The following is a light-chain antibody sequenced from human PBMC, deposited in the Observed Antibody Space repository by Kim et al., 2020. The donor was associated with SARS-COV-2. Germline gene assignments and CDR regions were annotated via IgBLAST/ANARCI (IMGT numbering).Light chain of an antibody. CDR1: AGPVTSYHY. Sequence: GTVTLPGDYSAGPVTSYHYPYWIQQKPGQAPRTLIYDTSKTHSWTPARFSGSLIGGKAALTLSGAQPEDEADYYCLLTYGDPRPWVFGGGTKVTVL. CDR2: DTS. V-gene: IGLV7-46*01. J-gene: IGLJ3*02. CDR3: LLTYGDPRPWV.